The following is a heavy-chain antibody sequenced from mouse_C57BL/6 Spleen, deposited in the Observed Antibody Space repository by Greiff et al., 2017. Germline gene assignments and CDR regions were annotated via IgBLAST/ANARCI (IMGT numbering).Heavy chain of an antibody. Sequence: EVQVVESGPGLVKPSQSLSLTCSVTGYSITSGYYWNWIRQFPGNKLEWMGYISYDGSNNYNPSLKNRISITRDTSKNQFFLKLNSVTTEDTATYYCARDYYYGSSYVAYWGQGTLVTVSA. D-gene: IGHD1-1*01. CDR3: ARDYYYGSSYVAY. V-gene: IGHV3-6*01. CDR2: ISYDGSN. CDR1: GYSITSGYY. J-gene: IGHJ3*01.